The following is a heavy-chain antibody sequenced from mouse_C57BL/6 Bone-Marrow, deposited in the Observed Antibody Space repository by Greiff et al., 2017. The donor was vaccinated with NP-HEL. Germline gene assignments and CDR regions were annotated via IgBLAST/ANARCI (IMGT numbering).Heavy chain of an antibody. J-gene: IGHJ4*01. CDR3: ARAPYYGNYDAMDY. CDR1: GFTFSDFY. CDR2: SRNKANDYTT. Sequence: EVMLVESGGGLVQSGRSLRLSCATSGFTFSDFYMEWVRQAPGKGLEWIAASRNKANDYTTEYSASVKGRFIVSRDTSQSILYLQMNALRAEDTAIYYCARAPYYGNYDAMDYWGQGTSVTVSS. V-gene: IGHV7-1*01. D-gene: IGHD2-10*01.